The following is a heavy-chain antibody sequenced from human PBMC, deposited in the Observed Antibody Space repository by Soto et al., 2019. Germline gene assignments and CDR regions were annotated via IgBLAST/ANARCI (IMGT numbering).Heavy chain of an antibody. Sequence: QVQLQESGPGLVKPSGTLSLTCAVSGDSISSSNWWSWVRQPPGKGLEWIGEIYHSGSTNYNPSLKSRVPISVDKSKNHFSLKLSSVTAADTAVYFCARVLGSGWYSIDYWGQGTLVTVSS. D-gene: IGHD6-19*01. CDR1: GDSISSSNW. V-gene: IGHV4-4*02. CDR2: IYHSGST. CDR3: ARVLGSGWYSIDY. J-gene: IGHJ4*02.